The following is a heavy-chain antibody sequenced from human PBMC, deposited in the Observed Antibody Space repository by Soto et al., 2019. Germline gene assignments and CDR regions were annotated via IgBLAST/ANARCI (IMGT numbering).Heavy chain of an antibody. CDR1: GYTFTSYG. CDR3: ARDQAYSSSWSYYYYYYGMDV. J-gene: IGHJ6*02. D-gene: IGHD6-13*01. V-gene: IGHV1-18*01. Sequence: ALVKVSCKASGYTFTSYGISCVRQAPGQGLEWMGWISAYNGNTNHAQKLQGRVTMTTDTSTSTAYMELRSLRSDDTAVYYCARDQAYSSSWSYYYYYYGMDVWGQGTTVTDSS. CDR2: ISAYNGNT.